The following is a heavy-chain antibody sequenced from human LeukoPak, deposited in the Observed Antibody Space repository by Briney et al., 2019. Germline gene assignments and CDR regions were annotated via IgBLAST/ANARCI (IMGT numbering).Heavy chain of an antibody. CDR1: GGSISSYY. D-gene: IGHD6-13*01. CDR3: AREVRYSSSWIFDY. V-gene: IGHV4-59*01. Sequence: PSETLSLTCTVSGGSISSYYWSWIRQPPGKGLEWIGYIYYSGSTNYNPSLKSRVTISVDTSKNQFSLKLSSVTAADTAVYYCAREVRYSSSWIFDYWGQGTLVTVSS. CDR2: IYYSGST. J-gene: IGHJ4*02.